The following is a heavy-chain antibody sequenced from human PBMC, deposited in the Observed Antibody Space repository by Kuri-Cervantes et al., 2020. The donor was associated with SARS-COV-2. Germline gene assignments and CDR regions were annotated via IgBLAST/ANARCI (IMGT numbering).Heavy chain of an antibody. Sequence: GGSLRLTCAASRFILSNAWMRWVRQAPGKGLEWIGRIKSRADGGTRDYVAPVKGRFTLSRDDSTNTLYLQMNSLKTEDTAVYYCTTGSVRGQWLEPRRHDGFDLWGQGTMVTVSS. D-gene: IGHD6-19*01. CDR1: RFILSNAW. CDR2: IKSRADGGTR. CDR3: TTGSVRGQWLEPRRHDGFDL. V-gene: IGHV3-15*01. J-gene: IGHJ3*01.